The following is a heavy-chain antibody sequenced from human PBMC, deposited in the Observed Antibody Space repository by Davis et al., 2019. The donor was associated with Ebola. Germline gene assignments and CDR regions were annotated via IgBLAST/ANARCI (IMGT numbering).Heavy chain of an antibody. J-gene: IGHJ3*02. CDR3: ARFTVGATGGRNAFDI. CDR1: GFTVSSNY. CDR2: IYSGGST. Sequence: PGGSLRLSCAASGFTVSSNYMSWVRQAPGKGLEWVSVIYSGGSTYYADSVKGRFTISRDNSKNTLYLQMNSLRAEDTAVYYCARFTVGATGGRNAFDIWGQGTMVTVSS. V-gene: IGHV3-53*05. D-gene: IGHD1-26*01.